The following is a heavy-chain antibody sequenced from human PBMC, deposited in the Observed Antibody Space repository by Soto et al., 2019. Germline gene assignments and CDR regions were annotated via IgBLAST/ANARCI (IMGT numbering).Heavy chain of an antibody. CDR3: ARDPGESTVTTRAADDY. CDR1: GYTFTSYG. J-gene: IGHJ4*02. D-gene: IGHD4-17*01. CDR2: ISAYNGNT. Sequence: ASVKVSCKASGYTFTSYGISWVRQAPGQGLEWMGWISAYNGNTNYAQKLQGRVTMTTDTSTSTAYMELRSLRSDDTAVYYCARDPGESTVTTRAADDYWGQGTLVTVSS. V-gene: IGHV1-18*01.